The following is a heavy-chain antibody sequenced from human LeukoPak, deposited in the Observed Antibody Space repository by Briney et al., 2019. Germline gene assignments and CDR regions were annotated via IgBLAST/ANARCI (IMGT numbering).Heavy chain of an antibody. CDR1: GFTFGDYA. D-gene: IGHD1-26*01. CDR3: TRRGPSIVGATDISDMDV. J-gene: IGHJ6*03. V-gene: IGHV3-49*03. CDR2: IRSKEYGGAI. Sequence: PGGSLRLSCTTSGFTFGDYAMSWFRQAPGKGLEWVGFIRSKEYGGAIEYAASVKGRFTISRDDSRSIANLRMNSLKTEDTAVYYCTRRGPSIVGATDISDMDVWGKGTTVTVSS.